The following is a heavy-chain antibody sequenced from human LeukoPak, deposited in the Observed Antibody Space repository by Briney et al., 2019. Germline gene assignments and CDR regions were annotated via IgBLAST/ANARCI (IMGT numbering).Heavy chain of an antibody. D-gene: IGHD6-19*01. V-gene: IGHV3-48*02. CDR2: ISSSSSTI. J-gene: IGHJ5*02. CDR3: VRAVAGLNWFDP. CDR1: GFTFSSSS. Sequence: PGGSLRLSCAASGFTFSSSSMNWVRQAPGKGLEWVSYISSSSSTIHYAESVKGRFTISRDNAKNSLYLQMNSLRDEDTAVYYCVRAVAGLNWFDPWGQGTLVTVSS.